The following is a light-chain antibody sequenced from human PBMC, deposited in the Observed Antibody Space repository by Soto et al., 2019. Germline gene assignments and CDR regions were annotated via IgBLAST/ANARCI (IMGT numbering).Light chain of an antibody. CDR1: QSVSSN. J-gene: IGKJ1*01. CDR3: QQYNNWPWT. Sequence: EIVMTQSPATLSVSPGERATLSCRASQSVSSNLAWYQQKPGQAPRLLIYGASTRATGIPARFSGSRSGTEFPLTISSLQSADFAVYYCQQYNNWPWTFGQGTKVEIK. V-gene: IGKV3-15*01. CDR2: GAS.